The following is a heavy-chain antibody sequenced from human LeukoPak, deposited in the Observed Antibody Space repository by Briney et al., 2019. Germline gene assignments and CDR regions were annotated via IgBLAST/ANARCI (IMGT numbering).Heavy chain of an antibody. J-gene: IGHJ4*02. CDR2: ISSNGGST. Sequence: GGSLRLSCAASGFTFSGYAMHWVRQAPGKGLEYVSAISSNGGSTYYANSVKGRFTISRDNSKNTLYLQMGSLRAEDMAVYYCARDRHGGPGDYWGQGTLVTVSS. CDR1: GFTFSGYA. V-gene: IGHV3-64*01. CDR3: ARDRHGGPGDY. D-gene: IGHD4-23*01.